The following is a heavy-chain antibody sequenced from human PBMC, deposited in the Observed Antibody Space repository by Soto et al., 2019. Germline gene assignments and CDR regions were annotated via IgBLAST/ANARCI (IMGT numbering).Heavy chain of an antibody. CDR1: GGSFSGYY. J-gene: IGHJ4*02. V-gene: IGHV4-34*01. CDR3: AKTGTTVGSNYFDY. Sequence: SETLSLTCAVYGGSFSGYYWSWIRQPPGKGLEWIGEINHSGSTNYNPSLKSRVTISVDTSKNLFSLKLSSVTAADTAVYYCAKTGTTVGSNYFDYWGEGNRVTASS. CDR2: INHSGST. D-gene: IGHD1-1*01.